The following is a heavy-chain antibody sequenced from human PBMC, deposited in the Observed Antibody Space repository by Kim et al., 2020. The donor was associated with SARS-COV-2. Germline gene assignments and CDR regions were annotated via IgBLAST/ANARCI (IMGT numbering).Heavy chain of an antibody. V-gene: IGHV3-23*01. D-gene: IGHD3-22*01. CDR2: ISGSGGST. J-gene: IGHJ4*02. Sequence: GGSLRLSCAASGFTFSSYAMSWVRQAPGKGLEWVSAISGSGGSTYYADSVKGRFTISRDNSKNTLYLQMNSLRAEDTAVYYCARVYYDSSGYIDYWGQGTLVTVSS. CDR1: GFTFSSYA. CDR3: ARVYYDSSGYIDY.